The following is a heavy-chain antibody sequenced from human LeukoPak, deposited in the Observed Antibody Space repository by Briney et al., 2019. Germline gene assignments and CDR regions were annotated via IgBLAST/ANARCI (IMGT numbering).Heavy chain of an antibody. CDR1: GYTFTIYA. V-gene: IGHV1-3*01. CDR2: INAGNGNT. Sequence: ASVKVSFKASGYTFTIYAMHWVRQAPGQRREWMGWINAGNGNTKYSRKFQGRVTITRDTSASTAYMELSSLRSEDTAVYYCARPTGATVTNDAFDIWGQGTMVTVSS. CDR3: ARPTGATVTNDAFDI. D-gene: IGHD4-17*01. J-gene: IGHJ3*02.